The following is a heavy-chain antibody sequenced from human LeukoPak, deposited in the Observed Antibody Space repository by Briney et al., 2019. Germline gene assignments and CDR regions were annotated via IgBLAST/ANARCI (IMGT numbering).Heavy chain of an antibody. CDR3: AKAVGYCSGGSCFRALDV. D-gene: IGHD2-15*01. CDR1: GFIFSSYW. J-gene: IGHJ6*02. V-gene: IGHV3-74*01. CDR2: INSDGSST. Sequence: PGGSLRLSCAASGFIFSSYWMHWVRQAPGKGLVWVSRINSDGSSTSYADSVKGRFTISRGNAKNTLYLQMNSLRAEDTAVYYCAKAVGYCSGGSCFRALDVWGQGTTVTVSS.